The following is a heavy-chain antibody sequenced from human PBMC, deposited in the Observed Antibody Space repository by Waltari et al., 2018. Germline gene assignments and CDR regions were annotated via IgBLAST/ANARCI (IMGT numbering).Heavy chain of an antibody. J-gene: IGHJ5*02. Sequence: QVQLQESGPGLVKPSQTLSLTCTVSGGSTSSGSYYWSWIRQPAGKGLEWIGRIYTSGSTNYNPSLKSRVTISVDTSKNQFSLKLSSVTAADTAVYYCARGSMITFGGVIVIPNWFDPWGQGTLVTVSS. CDR1: GGSTSSGSYY. D-gene: IGHD3-16*02. V-gene: IGHV4-61*02. CDR2: IYTSGST. CDR3: ARGSMITFGGVIVIPNWFDP.